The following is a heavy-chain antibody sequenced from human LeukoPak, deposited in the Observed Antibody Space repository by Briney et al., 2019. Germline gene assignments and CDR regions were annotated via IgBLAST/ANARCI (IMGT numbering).Heavy chain of an antibody. CDR3: ATDRGWRTSGYYLYYFEY. V-gene: IGHV3-7*01. Sequence: GGSLRLSWAASGFTFSSYAMSWVRQAPGKGLEWVASIKHDGSEKYYVDSVRGRFTISRDNTMNSLYLQMSSLRAEDTAVYYCATDRGWRTSGYYLYYFEYWGQGTLVTFSS. J-gene: IGHJ4*02. CDR1: GFTFSSYA. CDR2: IKHDGSEK. D-gene: IGHD3-3*01.